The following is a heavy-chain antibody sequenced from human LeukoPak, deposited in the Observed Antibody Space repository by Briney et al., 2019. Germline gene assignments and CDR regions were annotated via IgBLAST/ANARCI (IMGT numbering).Heavy chain of an antibody. J-gene: IGHJ4*02. V-gene: IGHV3-30*03. Sequence: GRSLRLSCAASGFTFSSYGMHWVRQAPGKGLEWVAVISYDGSNKYYADSVKGRFTISRDNSKNSLYLQMNSLRAEDTAVYYCARDHYYYSSRNIDYWGQGTLVTVSS. D-gene: IGHD3-10*01. CDR2: ISYDGSNK. CDR3: ARDHYYYSSRNIDY. CDR1: GFTFSSYG.